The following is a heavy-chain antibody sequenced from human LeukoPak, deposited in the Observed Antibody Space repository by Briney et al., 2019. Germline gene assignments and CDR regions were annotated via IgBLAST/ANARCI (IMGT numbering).Heavy chain of an antibody. CDR3: ARDPGYESWSPFWGGMDV. J-gene: IGHJ6*04. Sequence: QPGGSLRLSCAASGFTFSSSWMHWVRQAPGKGLVWVSRITRDGSSTTYADSVKGRFTTSRDNAKNTLYLQMDSLRDDDTAVDYCARDPGYESWSPFWGGMDVWGNGTTVIVSS. CDR1: GFTFSSSW. V-gene: IGHV3-74*01. CDR2: ITRDGSST. D-gene: IGHD3-16*01.